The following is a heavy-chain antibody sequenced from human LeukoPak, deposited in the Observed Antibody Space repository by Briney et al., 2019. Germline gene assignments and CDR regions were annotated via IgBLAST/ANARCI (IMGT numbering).Heavy chain of an antibody. CDR1: GGSFSGYY. CDR2: IKQDGSEK. J-gene: IGHJ4*02. CDR3: ARDSAGNDY. D-gene: IGHD6-13*01. V-gene: IGHV3-7*01. Sequence: LSLTCAVYGGSFSGYYWSWIRQPPGKGLEWVANIKQDGSEKYYVDSVKGRFTISRDNAKNSLYLQMNSLRAEDTAMYYCARDSAGNDYWGQGTLVTVSS.